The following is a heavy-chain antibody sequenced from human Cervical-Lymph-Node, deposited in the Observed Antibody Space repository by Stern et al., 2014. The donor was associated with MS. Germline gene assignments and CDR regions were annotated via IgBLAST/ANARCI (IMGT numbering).Heavy chain of an antibody. V-gene: IGHV3-15*01. CDR1: GFTFSNAW. CDR2: NKSKTDGGTT. Sequence: MKLVESGGGLVKPGGSLRLSCAASGFTFSNAWVSWVRQAQGQGLDRVCRNKSKTDGGTTDCAAPVKGRFTISRDDSKNTLYLQMNSLKTEDTAVYYCTTVVPSTDYWGQGTLVTVSS. J-gene: IGHJ4*02. CDR3: TTVVPSTDY. D-gene: IGHD5/OR15-5a*01.